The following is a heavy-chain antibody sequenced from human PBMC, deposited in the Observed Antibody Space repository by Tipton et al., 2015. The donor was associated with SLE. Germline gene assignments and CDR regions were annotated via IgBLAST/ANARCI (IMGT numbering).Heavy chain of an antibody. CDR3: ARDRFSGYDLRYFDL. CDR1: GGSISSNY. J-gene: IGHJ2*01. V-gene: IGHV4-4*07. Sequence: TLSLTYSVSGGSISSNYWIWIRQPAGRGLEWIGRGFAGGLTDYNPSLSSRVTMSLDTSKNQFSLNLTSVTAADTAVYYCARDRFSGYDLRYFDLWGRGILVTVSS. D-gene: IGHD5-12*01. CDR2: GFAGGLT.